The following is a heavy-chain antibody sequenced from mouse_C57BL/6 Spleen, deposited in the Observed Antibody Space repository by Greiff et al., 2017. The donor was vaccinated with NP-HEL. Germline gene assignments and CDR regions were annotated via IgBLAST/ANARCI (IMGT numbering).Heavy chain of an antibody. V-gene: IGHV1-54*01. CDR1: GYAFTNYL. J-gene: IGHJ1*03. D-gene: IGHD2-4*01. CDR3: ARYYDYDEYFDV. Sequence: QVQLQQSGAELVRPGTSVKVSCKASGYAFTNYLIEWVKQRPGQGLEWIGVINPGSGGTNYNEKFKGKATLTADKSSSTAYMQLSSLTSEDSAVYVCARYYDYDEYFDVWGTGTTVTVSS. CDR2: INPGSGGT.